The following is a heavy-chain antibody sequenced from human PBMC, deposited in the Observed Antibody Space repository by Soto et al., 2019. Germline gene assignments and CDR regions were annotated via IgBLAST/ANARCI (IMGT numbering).Heavy chain of an antibody. CDR1: GFTFSSYS. J-gene: IGHJ1*01. CDR3: ARGGAYCGGDCYSAYFQH. D-gene: IGHD2-21*02. Sequence: GGSLRLSCSASGFTFSSYSMNWVRQAPGKGLEWVSYISSSSSTIYYADSVKGRFTISRDNAKNSLYLQMNSLRDEDTAVYYCARGGAYCGGDCYSAYFQHWGQGTLVTVSS. CDR2: ISSSSSTI. V-gene: IGHV3-48*02.